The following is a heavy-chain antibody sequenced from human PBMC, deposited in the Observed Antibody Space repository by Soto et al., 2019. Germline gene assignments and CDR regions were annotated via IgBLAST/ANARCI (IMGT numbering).Heavy chain of an antibody. D-gene: IGHD2-2*01. J-gene: IGHJ4*02. V-gene: IGHV4-31*03. CDR3: AREAYCSSTSCYGGGYYFAY. Sequence: QVQLQESGPGLVKPSQTLSLTCTVSGGSISSGGYYWSWIRQHPGKGLEWIGYIYYSGSTYYNPSLCSRVTISVDTSKNQFSLKLSSVTDADTAVYYCAREAYCSSTSCYGGGYYFAYWGQGTLVTVSS. CDR2: IYYSGST. CDR1: GGSISSGGYY.